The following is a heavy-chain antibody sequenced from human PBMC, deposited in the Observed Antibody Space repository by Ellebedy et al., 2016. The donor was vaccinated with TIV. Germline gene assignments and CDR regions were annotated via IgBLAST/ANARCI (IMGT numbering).Heavy chain of an antibody. CDR2: ISAYNGDT. CDR3: ARPVGYCSSTSCQRGAFDI. J-gene: IGHJ3*02. Sequence: ASVKVSCXASGYTFTTHGISWVRQAPGQGLEWVGWISAYNGDTNYAQKLQGRVTMTTDTSTSTAYMELRSLRSDDTAVYYCARPVGYCSSTSCQRGAFDIWGQGTMVTVSS. D-gene: IGHD2-2*01. V-gene: IGHV1-18*01. CDR1: GYTFTTHG.